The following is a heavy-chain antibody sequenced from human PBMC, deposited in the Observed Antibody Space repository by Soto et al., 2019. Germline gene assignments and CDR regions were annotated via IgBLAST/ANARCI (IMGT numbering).Heavy chain of an antibody. D-gene: IGHD3-10*01. V-gene: IGHV3-43*01. J-gene: IGHJ4*02. CDR3: AKVFNVAVISALRY. CDR2: ITWDGSQT. CDR1: GFIFDDYT. Sequence: EVQLVESGGIVVQPGGSLRLSCAASGFIFDDYTMHWVRQGPGKGLEWVALITWDGSQTDYGDFVRGRFTISRDNSRNSLYLQMNYLSREETALYYCAKVFNVAVISALRYWGGGAPV.